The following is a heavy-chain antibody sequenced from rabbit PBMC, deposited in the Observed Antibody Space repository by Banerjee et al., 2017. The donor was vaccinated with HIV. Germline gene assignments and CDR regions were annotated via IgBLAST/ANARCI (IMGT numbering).Heavy chain of an antibody. D-gene: IGHD8-1*01. CDR1: GFTLSSGYW. V-gene: IGHV1S45*01. CDR2: ISTGSGST. CDR3: ARGFGADGSYFGL. J-gene: IGHJ4*01. Sequence: QAQLEESGGDLVKPEGSLTLTCTASGFTLSSGYWMCWVRQAPGKGLEWIGCISTGSGSTYYASWAKGRFTISKTSSTTVTLQLNSLTAADTATYFCARGFGADGSYFGLWGPGTLVTVS.